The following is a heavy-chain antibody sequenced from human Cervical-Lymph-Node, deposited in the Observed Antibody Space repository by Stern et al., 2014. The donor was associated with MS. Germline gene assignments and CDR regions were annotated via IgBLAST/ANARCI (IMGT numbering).Heavy chain of an antibody. D-gene: IGHD5-24*01. CDR1: GFTFSSYS. CDR2: ISSSSSYI. V-gene: IGHV3-21*01. CDR3: ARLAADGYNQGDFDY. J-gene: IGHJ4*02. Sequence: VQLVESGGGLVKPGGSLRLSCAASGFTFSSYSMNWVRQAPGKGLAWVSSISSSSSYIYYADSVKGRFTISRDNAKNSLYLQMNSLRAEDTAVYYCARLAADGYNQGDFDYWGQGTLVTVSS.